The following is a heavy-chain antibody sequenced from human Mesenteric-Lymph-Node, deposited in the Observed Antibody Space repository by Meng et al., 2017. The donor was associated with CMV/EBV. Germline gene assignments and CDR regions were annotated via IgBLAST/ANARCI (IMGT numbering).Heavy chain of an antibody. CDR1: GGSISSSSYY. D-gene: IGHD2-15*01. Sequence: SETLSLTCTVSGGSISSSSYYWGWIRQPPGKGLEWIGSIYYSGSTYYNPSLRSRATIAADTSKNQFSLELTSVTAADTAVYYCARGLGSMWYGKYFDYWGQGTLVTVSS. CDR3: ARGLGSMWYGKYFDY. J-gene: IGHJ4*02. V-gene: IGHV4-39*07. CDR2: IYYSGST.